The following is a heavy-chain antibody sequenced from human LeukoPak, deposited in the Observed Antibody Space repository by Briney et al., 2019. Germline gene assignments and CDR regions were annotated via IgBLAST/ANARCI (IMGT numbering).Heavy chain of an antibody. J-gene: IGHJ4*02. V-gene: IGHV3-7*01. Sequence: PGGSLRLSCAASGFTFSSYSMNWVRQAPGKGLEWVANIKQDGSEKYYVDSVKGRFTISRDNAKKSLYLQMNSLRAEDTAVYYCARALNYGSSILDYWGQGTLVTVSS. CDR2: IKQDGSEK. D-gene: IGHD3-10*01. CDR1: GFTFSSYS. CDR3: ARALNYGSSILDY.